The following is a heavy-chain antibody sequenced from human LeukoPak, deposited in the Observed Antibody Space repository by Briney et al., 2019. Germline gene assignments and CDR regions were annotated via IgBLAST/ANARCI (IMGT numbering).Heavy chain of an antibody. CDR2: ISYDGSNK. CDR1: GFTFSSYW. D-gene: IGHD6-19*01. Sequence: GGSLRLSCAASGFTFSSYWMHWVRQAPGKGLEWVAVISYDGSNKYYADSVKGRFTISRDDSKNTLYLQMNSLRAEDTAVYYCARTKTGYSSGWSGDLDYWGQGTLVTVSS. J-gene: IGHJ4*02. V-gene: IGHV3-30*03. CDR3: ARTKTGYSSGWSGDLDY.